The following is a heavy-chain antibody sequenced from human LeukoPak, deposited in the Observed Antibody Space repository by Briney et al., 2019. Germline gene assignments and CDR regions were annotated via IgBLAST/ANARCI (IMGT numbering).Heavy chain of an antibody. CDR2: IYYSGST. J-gene: IGHJ4*02. CDR1: GGSVSSGSYY. V-gene: IGHV4-61*01. CDR3: ARESVRGVDTTMVHYFDY. Sequence: PSETLSLTCTVSGGSVSSGSYYWSWIRQPPGKGLEWIGYIYYSGSTNYNPSLKSRVTISVDTSKNQFSLKLSSVTAADTAVYFCARESVRGVDTTMVHYFDYWGQGILVTVSS. D-gene: IGHD5-18*01.